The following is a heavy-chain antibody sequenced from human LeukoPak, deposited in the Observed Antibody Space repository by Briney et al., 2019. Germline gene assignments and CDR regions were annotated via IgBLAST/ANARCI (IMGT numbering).Heavy chain of an antibody. CDR1: GFSLSTSGVG. J-gene: IGHJ1*01. CDR2: IYWDDDK. D-gene: IGHD3-22*01. Sequence: KVSGPTLVKPTQTLTLTCTFAGFSLSTSGVGVGWIRQPPGKALEWLALIYWDDDKRYSPSLKSRLTITKDTSKNQVALTMTNMNPVDTATYYCAHYSSYDSSGYPPQHWGQGTLVTVSS. V-gene: IGHV2-5*02. CDR3: AHYSSYDSSGYPPQH.